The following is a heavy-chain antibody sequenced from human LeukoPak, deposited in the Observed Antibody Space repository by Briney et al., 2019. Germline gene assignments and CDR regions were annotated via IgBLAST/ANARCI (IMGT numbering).Heavy chain of an antibody. CDR2: IYYSGST. Sequence: SETLSLTCTVSGGSISSYYWSWIRQPPGKGLEWIGYIYYSGSTNYNPSLKSRVTISVDTSKNQFSLKLSSVTAADTAVYYCAREARGPYYYYMDVWGKGTTVTVSS. CDR3: AREARGPYYYYMDV. V-gene: IGHV4-59*12. J-gene: IGHJ6*03. CDR1: GGSISSYY.